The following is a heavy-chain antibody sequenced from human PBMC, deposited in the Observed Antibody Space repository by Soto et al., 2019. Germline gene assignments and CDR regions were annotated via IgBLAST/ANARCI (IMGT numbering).Heavy chain of an antibody. CDR1: GGSFSAYY. J-gene: IGHJ5*02. CDR2: INHSGGT. CDR3: ARGRRQQLVRSKYDWFDP. Sequence: SETLSLTCAVYGGSFSAYYWSWIRQPPGKGLEWIGEINHSGGTNYNPSLKSRLAMSVDRSKNQVSLNLSSVTAADTAVYYCARGRRQQLVRSKYDWFDPWGQGTLVTVAS. V-gene: IGHV4-34*01. D-gene: IGHD6-13*01.